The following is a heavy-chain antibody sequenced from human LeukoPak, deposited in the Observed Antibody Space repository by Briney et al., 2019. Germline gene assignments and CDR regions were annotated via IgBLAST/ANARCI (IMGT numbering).Heavy chain of an antibody. J-gene: IGHJ4*02. CDR3: ARRGRFAGRIFWE. D-gene: IGHD3-3*01. CDR2: IYYTGTT. V-gene: IGHV4-39*01. CDR1: GDSIRSSSFY. Sequence: SETLSLTCILSGDSIRSSSFYSGWIRQPPGKGLQWIGTIYYTGTTYYNPSLKSRVTISIDTAKSQFSVNLTSVTAADTAVYFCARRGRFAGRIFWEWGQGIRVTVSA.